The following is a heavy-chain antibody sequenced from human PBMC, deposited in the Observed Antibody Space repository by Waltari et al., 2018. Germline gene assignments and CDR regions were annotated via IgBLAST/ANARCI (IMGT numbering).Heavy chain of an antibody. D-gene: IGHD6-6*01. CDR3: ARTLIATRRGFYFYGMDV. J-gene: IGHJ6*02. CDR1: GSPFTASY. V-gene: IGHV1-2*02. CDR2: INPNSGGT. Sequence: QVQLVQSGAELKNPGASVRVSCRASGSPFTASYMHWLRQVPGQGLEWMGWINPNSGGTNYAQKFQGRVTMTRDTSISTAYMELNRLRSDDTAVYYCARTLIATRRGFYFYGMDVWGQGTTVTVSS.